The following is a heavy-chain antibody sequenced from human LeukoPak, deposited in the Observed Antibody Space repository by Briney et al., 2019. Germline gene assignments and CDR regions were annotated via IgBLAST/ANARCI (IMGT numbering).Heavy chain of an antibody. CDR3: ASVLYCGADCYSGRYFFDY. CDR1: GYTFTTYY. Sequence: ASVKVSCKASGYTFTTYYIHWVRQAPGPGLEWMGLINPSAGTTRYTQNLQGRVTMTRDTSTSTVYMELSSLRSEDTAVYYCASVLYCGADCYSGRYFFDYWGQGTLVTVSS. D-gene: IGHD2-21*02. J-gene: IGHJ4*02. V-gene: IGHV1-46*01. CDR2: INPSAGTT.